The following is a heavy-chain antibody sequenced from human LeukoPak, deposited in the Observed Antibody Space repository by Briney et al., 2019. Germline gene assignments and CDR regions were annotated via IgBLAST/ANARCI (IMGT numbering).Heavy chain of an antibody. D-gene: IGHD2-15*01. CDR3: VREAGYCAPVCVKTNWFDP. CDR1: GFPFSSHA. CDR2: ISNGKT. Sequence: AGGSLRLSCAASGFPFSSHAMSRVRQPPGKGLEWVAAISNGKTYYADSVRGRFAISRDDSTNTVYLHMNSLRDEDTALYHCVREAGYCAPVCVKTNWFDPWGQGTLVTVSS. V-gene: IGHV3-23*01. J-gene: IGHJ5*02.